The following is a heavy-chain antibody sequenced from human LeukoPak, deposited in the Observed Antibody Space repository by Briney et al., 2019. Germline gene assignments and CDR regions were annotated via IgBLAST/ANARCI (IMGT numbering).Heavy chain of an antibody. J-gene: IGHJ5*02. CDR3: ARDALLAAGGLELDP. CDR1: GGSMNINNYY. Sequence: SETLSLTCTVFGGSMNINNYYWAWIRQPPGKGLEWIGSIYYTGTTYYNPSLNYRVTISVDTSKNQFSLRLTSVTAADTAVYFCARDALLAAGGLELDPWGQGTLVIVSS. CDR2: IYYTGTT. D-gene: IGHD6-13*01. V-gene: IGHV4-39*07.